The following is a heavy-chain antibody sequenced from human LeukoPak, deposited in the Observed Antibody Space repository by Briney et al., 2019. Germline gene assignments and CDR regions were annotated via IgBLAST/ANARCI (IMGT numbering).Heavy chain of an antibody. Sequence: GGSLRLSCAASGFTLSSYAMHWVRQAPGKGLEWVAVISYDGSNKYYADSVKGRFTISRDNSKNTLYLQMNSLRAEDTAVYYCARELSEYGMDVWGQGTTVTVSS. CDR1: GFTLSSYA. D-gene: IGHD3-3*01. CDR2: ISYDGSNK. V-gene: IGHV3-30*04. CDR3: ARELSEYGMDV. J-gene: IGHJ6*02.